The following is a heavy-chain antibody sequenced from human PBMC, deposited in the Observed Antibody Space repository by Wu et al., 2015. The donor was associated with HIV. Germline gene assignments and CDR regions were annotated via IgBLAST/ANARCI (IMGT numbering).Heavy chain of an antibody. V-gene: IGHV1-69*11. J-gene: IGHJ5*02. CDR2: ITPVLGST. CDR1: RDTFKRFA. CDR3: AREVGAMLANWFDP. D-gene: IGHD3-10*01. Sequence: QVQLVQSGAEIKKPGSSVKVSCKASRDTFKRFAITWVRQAPGQGLECMERGITPVLGSTVYTQKFRDRVTITADESTSTSYMELSSLTSEDTAVYYCAREVGAMLANWFDPWGQGTQVIVSS.